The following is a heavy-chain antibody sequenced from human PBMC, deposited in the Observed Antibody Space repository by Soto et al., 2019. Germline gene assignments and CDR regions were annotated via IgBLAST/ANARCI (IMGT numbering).Heavy chain of an antibody. CDR3: ARGSGENDAFDI. D-gene: IGHD1-1*01. CDR1: GGSISSGGYY. J-gene: IGHJ3*02. Sequence: QVQLQESGPGLVKPSQTLSLTCTVSGGSISSGGYYWSWIRQHPGKGLEWIWYIYYSGSTYYNPSLKSRVTISVETSKNQFSRKLSSVTAADTAVYYCARGSGENDAFDIWGQGTMVTVSS. V-gene: IGHV4-31*03. CDR2: IYYSGST.